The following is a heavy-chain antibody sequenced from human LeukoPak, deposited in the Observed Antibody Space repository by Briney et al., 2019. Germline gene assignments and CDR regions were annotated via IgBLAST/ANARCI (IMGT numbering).Heavy chain of an antibody. CDR3: AKDRGYSSSSGSVDY. D-gene: IGHD6-13*01. Sequence: GGSLRLSCVVSGFTFDDYAMHWVRQAPGKGLEWVSGISWNSGSIGYADSVKGRFTISRDNAKNSLYLQMNSLRGEDTALYYCAKDRGYSSSSGSVDYWGQGTLVTVSS. CDR2: ISWNSGSI. V-gene: IGHV3-9*01. CDR1: GFTFDDYA. J-gene: IGHJ4*02.